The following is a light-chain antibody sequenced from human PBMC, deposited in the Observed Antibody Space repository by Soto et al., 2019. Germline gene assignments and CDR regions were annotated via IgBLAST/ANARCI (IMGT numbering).Light chain of an antibody. CDR3: QKYSSVPV. V-gene: IGKV1-27*01. CDR1: QGIRNF. J-gene: IGKJ3*01. CDR2: AAS. Sequence: DIQMTQSPTSLSASVGDRVTITCRASQGIRNFVAWYQQKPGKAPKLLIYAASTLQSGVPSRFSGSGSGTDFTLTSNSLQPEDLATYSCQKYSSVPVFGPGTKVEIK.